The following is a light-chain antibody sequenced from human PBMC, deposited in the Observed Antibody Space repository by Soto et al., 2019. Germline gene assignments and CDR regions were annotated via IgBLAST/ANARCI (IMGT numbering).Light chain of an antibody. J-gene: IGLJ2*01. CDR1: NIGSKS. V-gene: IGLV3-21*04. CDR2: YDS. CDR3: QVWDSSSDHVV. Sequence: SYELTQPPSVSVAPGKTARITCGGNNIGSKSVHWYQQKPGQAPVLVIYYDSARPSGIPERFSGSNSGNTATLTISRVEDGDEADYYCQVWDSSSDHVVFGGGTKLTVL.